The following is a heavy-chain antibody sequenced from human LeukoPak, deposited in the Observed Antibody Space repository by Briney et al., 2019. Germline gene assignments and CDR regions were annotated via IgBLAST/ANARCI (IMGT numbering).Heavy chain of an antibody. V-gene: IGHV1-2*02. Sequence: ASVKVSCKASGYTFTGYYMHWVRQAPGQGLEWMGWINPNSGGTNYAQKFQGRVTMTRDTSISTAYMELSGLRSDDTAVYYCARPRRDCSSTSCSFYYMDVWGKGTTVTVSS. J-gene: IGHJ6*03. D-gene: IGHD2-2*01. CDR1: GYTFTGYY. CDR3: ARPRRDCSSTSCSFYYMDV. CDR2: INPNSGGT.